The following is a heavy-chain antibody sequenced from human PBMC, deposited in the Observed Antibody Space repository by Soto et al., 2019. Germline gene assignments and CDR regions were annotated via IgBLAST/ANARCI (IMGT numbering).Heavy chain of an antibody. D-gene: IGHD3-22*01. CDR3: ARDYYDSSGSVNWFDP. CDR1: GGTFSSYA. J-gene: IGHJ5*02. V-gene: IGHV1-69*01. CDR2: IIPIFGTA. Sequence: QVQLVQSGAEVKKPGSSVKVSCKASGGTFSSYAISWVRQAPGQGLEWMGGIIPIFGTANYAQKFQGRVTITADESTSTAYMELSSPRSEDTAVYYCARDYYDSSGSVNWFDPWGQRTLVTVSS.